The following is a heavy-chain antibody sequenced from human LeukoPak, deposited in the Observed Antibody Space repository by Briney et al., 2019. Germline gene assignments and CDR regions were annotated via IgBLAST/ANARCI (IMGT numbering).Heavy chain of an antibody. CDR1: GGSISSGGYS. J-gene: IGHJ4*02. D-gene: IGHD6-13*01. V-gene: IGHV4-30-2*01. Sequence: SSEILSLTCAVSGGSISSGGYSWSWIRQPQGKGLEWIGYIYHSGSTYYNPSLKSRVTISVDRSKNQFSLKLSSVTAADTAVYYCARKGAAGTTGFDYWGQGTLVTVSS. CDR3: ARKGAAGTTGFDY. CDR2: IYHSGST.